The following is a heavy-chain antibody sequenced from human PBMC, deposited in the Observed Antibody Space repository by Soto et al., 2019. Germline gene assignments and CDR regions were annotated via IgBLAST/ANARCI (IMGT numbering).Heavy chain of an antibody. CDR3: ARDKGYSYGSSLGYYYGMDV. J-gene: IGHJ6*02. CDR1: GFTFSSYS. CDR2: ISSSSSYI. V-gene: IGHV3-21*01. D-gene: IGHD5-18*01. Sequence: GGSLRLSCAASGFTFSSYSMNWVRQAPGKGLEWVSSISSSSSYIYYADSVKGRFTISRDNAKNSLYLQMNSLRAEDTAVYYCARDKGYSYGSSLGYYYGMDVWGQGTTVTVS.